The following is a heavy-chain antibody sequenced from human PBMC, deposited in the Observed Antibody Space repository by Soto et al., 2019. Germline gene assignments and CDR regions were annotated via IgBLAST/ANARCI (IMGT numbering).Heavy chain of an antibody. J-gene: IGHJ6*02. Sequence: GGSLRLSCAASGFTFSSYGMHWVRQAPGKGLEWVAVISYDGSNKYYADSVKGRFTISRDNSKNTLYLQMNSLRAEDTAVYYCAKDDDYGDNSVNYGMDGWGQGTTVTVSS. CDR3: AKDDDYGDNSVNYGMDG. V-gene: IGHV3-30*18. D-gene: IGHD4-17*01. CDR2: ISYDGSNK. CDR1: GFTFSSYG.